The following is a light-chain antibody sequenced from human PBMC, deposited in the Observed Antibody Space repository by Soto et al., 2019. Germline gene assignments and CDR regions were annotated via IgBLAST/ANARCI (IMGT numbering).Light chain of an antibody. CDR3: CSYARSSTLL. V-gene: IGLV2-23*01. J-gene: IGLJ2*01. Sequence: QSALTQPASVSGSPGQSITISCTGTSSDVGSYNLVSWYQQLPGKATKLMIYEGSKRPSGVSNRFSGSKSGNTASLTISGLQAEDEADYYCCSYARSSTLLFGGGTKLTVL. CDR1: SSDVGSYNL. CDR2: EGS.